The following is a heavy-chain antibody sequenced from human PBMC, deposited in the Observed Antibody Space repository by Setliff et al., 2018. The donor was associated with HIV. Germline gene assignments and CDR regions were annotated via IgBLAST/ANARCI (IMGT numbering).Heavy chain of an antibody. D-gene: IGHD2-8*01. V-gene: IGHV4-61*09. CDR1: GGAISSGSYY. J-gene: IGHJ5*02. CDR3: ARDAPTVYANGWFDP. CDR2: IYTTGRT. Sequence: SETLSLTCTVSGGAISSGSYYWSWIRQPAGKGLEWIGHIYTTGRTNYNPSLKSRVTISVDTSKNQFSLKLSSVTAADTAVYYCARDAPTVYANGWFDPWGQGTLVTVSS.